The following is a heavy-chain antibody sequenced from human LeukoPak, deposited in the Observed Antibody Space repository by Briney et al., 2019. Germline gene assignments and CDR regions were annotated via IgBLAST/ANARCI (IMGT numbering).Heavy chain of an antibody. D-gene: IGHD3-22*01. Sequence: GGSLRLSCAASGFTFSSYSMNWVRQAPGKGLEWVSYISSSSTIYYADSVKGRFTISRDNAKNSLYLQMNSLRDEDTAVYYCARAGDYYDRRYFDYWGQGTLVTVSS. J-gene: IGHJ4*02. V-gene: IGHV3-48*02. CDR2: ISSSSTI. CDR1: GFTFSSYS. CDR3: ARAGDYYDRRYFDY.